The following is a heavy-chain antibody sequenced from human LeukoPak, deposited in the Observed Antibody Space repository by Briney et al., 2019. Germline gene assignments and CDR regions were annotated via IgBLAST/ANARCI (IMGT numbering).Heavy chain of an antibody. Sequence: GGSLRLSCAASGFTFSNYAMSWVRQAPGKGLEWVSSIGGSGVTTSYADSVQGRFTISRDNSKNTLYLQMTSLRAEDTALYYCAKKLSGSAWIFDYWGQGTLVTVSS. J-gene: IGHJ4*02. D-gene: IGHD6-19*01. CDR3: AKKLSGSAWIFDY. V-gene: IGHV3-23*01. CDR1: GFTFSNYA. CDR2: IGGSGVTT.